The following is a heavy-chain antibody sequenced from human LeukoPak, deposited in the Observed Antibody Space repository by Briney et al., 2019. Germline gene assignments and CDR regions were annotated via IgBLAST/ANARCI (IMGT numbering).Heavy chain of an antibody. J-gene: IGHJ4*02. CDR3: VREEQGRFDY. Sequence: GGSLRLSCAASGFTVSNNYMNWVRQAPGKGLEWVSVIYSAGRTYYADSVRGRFTSSGDNSKNTLFLQMNSLRVEDTAVYYCVREEQGRFDYWGQGTLVTVSS. D-gene: IGHD1/OR15-1a*01. V-gene: IGHV3-66*01. CDR2: IYSAGRT. CDR1: GFTVSNNY.